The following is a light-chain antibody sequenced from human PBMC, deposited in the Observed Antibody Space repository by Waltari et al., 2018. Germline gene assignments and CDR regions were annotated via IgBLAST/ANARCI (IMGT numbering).Light chain of an antibody. V-gene: IGLV1-40*01. J-gene: IGLJ3*02. Sequence: YQPLPGKAPKLRMSANTDRPSWVPDRFPGSKSGTSASLAITGLQAEDEGDYFCQAYDLSLSGRVFGGGTKLTVL. CDR3: QAYDLSLSGRV. CDR2: ANT.